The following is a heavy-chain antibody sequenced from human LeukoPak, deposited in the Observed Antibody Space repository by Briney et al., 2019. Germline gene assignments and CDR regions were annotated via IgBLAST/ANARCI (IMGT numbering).Heavy chain of an antibody. Sequence: SETLSLTCAVYGGSFSGYYWSWIRQPPGKGLEWIGEINHSGSTNYNPSLKSRVTISVDTSKNQFSLKLSSVTAADTAVYYCARGYSYGYYGYYYYYMDVWGKGTTVTISS. J-gene: IGHJ6*03. CDR1: GGSFSGYY. CDR3: ARGYSYGYYGYYYYYMDV. V-gene: IGHV4-34*01. D-gene: IGHD5-18*01. CDR2: INHSGST.